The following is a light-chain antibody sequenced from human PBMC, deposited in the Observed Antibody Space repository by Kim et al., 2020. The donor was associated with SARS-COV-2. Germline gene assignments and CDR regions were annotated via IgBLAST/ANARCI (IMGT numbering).Light chain of an antibody. Sequence: DIVMTQSPDSLAVSLGERATINCKSSQSVLYSSDNRNYFAWYQQKPGQPPKLVINWASTRESGVPDRFSGSGSGTDFTLTISSLQAEDGALYYCQQYSSAPPTFGGGTKVDIK. V-gene: IGKV4-1*01. CDR2: WAS. J-gene: IGKJ4*01. CDR1: QSVLYSSDNRNY. CDR3: QQYSSAPPT.